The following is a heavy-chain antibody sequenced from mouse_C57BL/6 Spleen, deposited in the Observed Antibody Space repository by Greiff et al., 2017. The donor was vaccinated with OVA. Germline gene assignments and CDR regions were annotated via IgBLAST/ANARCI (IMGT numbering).Heavy chain of an antibody. J-gene: IGHJ3*01. CDR2: INPNNGGT. V-gene: IGHV1-18*01. Sequence: EVQLQQSGPELVNPGASVKIPCKASGYTFTDYNMDWIGDINPNNGGTIYNQKFKGKATLTVDKSSSTAYMELRSLTSEDTAVYYCAREGITTVDWGQGTLVTVSA. CDR3: AREGITTVD. CDR1: GYTFTDYN. D-gene: IGHD1-1*01.